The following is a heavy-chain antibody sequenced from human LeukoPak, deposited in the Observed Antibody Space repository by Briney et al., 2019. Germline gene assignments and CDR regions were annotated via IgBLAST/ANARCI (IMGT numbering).Heavy chain of an antibody. CDR1: GFTFSSYS. V-gene: IGHV3-48*02. Sequence: TGGSLRLSCAASGFTFSSYSMNWVRQAPGKGREWVSYISNSSSTINYADSVKGRFTTSRDNAKNSLYLQMDSLRDEDTAEYYCARDKPEVEWFRVYYYYGMDVWGQGTTVSVSS. CDR2: ISNSSSTI. CDR3: ARDKPEVEWFRVYYYYGMDV. D-gene: IGHD3-3*01. J-gene: IGHJ6*02.